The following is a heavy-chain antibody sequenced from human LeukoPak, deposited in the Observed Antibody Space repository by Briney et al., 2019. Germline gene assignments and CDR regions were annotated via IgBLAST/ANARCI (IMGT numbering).Heavy chain of an antibody. J-gene: IGHJ4*02. CDR3: ARVPISTTARGYFDY. V-gene: IGHV4-59*01. Sequence: PSETLSLTCTVSGGSIRGYLWSWIRQPPGKGLEWIGYIYYSGNTTYNLSLKSRVTISGDTSKNKFSLTLNSVTAADTAVYYCARVPISTTARGYFDYWGRGTLVTVSS. CDR1: GGSIRGYL. CDR2: IYYSGNT. D-gene: IGHD4-17*01.